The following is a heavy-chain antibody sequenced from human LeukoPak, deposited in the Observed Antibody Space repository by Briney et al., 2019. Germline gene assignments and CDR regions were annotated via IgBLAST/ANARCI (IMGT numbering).Heavy chain of an antibody. CDR1: GGSFSGYY. J-gene: IGHJ3*02. Sequence: SETLSLTCAVYGGSFSGYYWSWIRQPPGKGLEWIGEINHSGSTNYNPSLKSRVIISVDTSKNQFSLKLSSVTAADTAVYYCARWVTHAFDIWGQGTMVTVSS. D-gene: IGHD4-23*01. CDR3: ARWVTHAFDI. V-gene: IGHV4-34*01. CDR2: INHSGST.